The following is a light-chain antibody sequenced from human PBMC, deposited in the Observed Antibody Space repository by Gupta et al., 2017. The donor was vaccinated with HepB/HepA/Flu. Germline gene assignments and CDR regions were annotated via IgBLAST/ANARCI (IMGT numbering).Light chain of an antibody. V-gene: IGLV2-14*01. CDR2: DVN. J-gene: IGLJ3*02. CDR1: SSDVGDYNY. Sequence: QSALTQPASVSGSPGQSITISCTGTSSDVGDYNYVSWYQQHPGKAPKLLIYDVNNRPSGISNRFSGSKSGNTASLTISGLQAEDEADYYCSSYTNSTPIVFGGGTKVTVL. CDR3: SSYTNSTPIV.